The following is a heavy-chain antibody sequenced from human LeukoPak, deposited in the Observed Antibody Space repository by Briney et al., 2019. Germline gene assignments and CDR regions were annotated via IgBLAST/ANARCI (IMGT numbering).Heavy chain of an antibody. D-gene: IGHD3-22*01. CDR3: ARDRDSSGLRDFDL. CDR1: GGSINSYY. J-gene: IGHJ2*01. Sequence: SETLSLTCTVSGGSINSYYWSWIRQPPGKGLEWIGDIYYSGNTNYNPSLKSRASISIDTSKNQLSLQLSSVTAADTAVYYCARDRDSSGLRDFDLWGRGTLVTVSA. V-gene: IGHV4-59*01. CDR2: IYYSGNT.